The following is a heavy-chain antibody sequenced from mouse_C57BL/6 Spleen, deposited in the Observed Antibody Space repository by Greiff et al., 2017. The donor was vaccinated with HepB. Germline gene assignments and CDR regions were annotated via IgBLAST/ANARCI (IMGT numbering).Heavy chain of an antibody. CDR2: ISYDGSN. Sequence: ESGPGLVKPSQSLSLTCSVTGYSITSGYYWNWIRQFPGNKLEWMGYISYDGSNNYNPSLKNRISITRDTSKNQFFLKLNSVTTEDTATYYCARGVIYYYGSSYFAYWGQGTLVTVSA. CDR3: ARGVIYYYGSSYFAY. V-gene: IGHV3-6*01. CDR1: GYSITSGYY. D-gene: IGHD1-1*01. J-gene: IGHJ3*01.